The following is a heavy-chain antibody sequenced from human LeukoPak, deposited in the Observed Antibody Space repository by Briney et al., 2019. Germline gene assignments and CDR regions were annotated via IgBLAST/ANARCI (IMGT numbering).Heavy chain of an antibody. CDR2: ISGSGGSA. Sequence: PGGSLRLSCAASGFTFSSYAMNWVRQAPGKGLEWVSVISGSGGSAYYADSVKGRFTISRDNSKNTLYLQMNSLRAEDTAVYYCAKQATFYDPFLYWGQGTLVTVSS. V-gene: IGHV3-23*01. CDR3: AKQATFYDPFLY. CDR1: GFTFSSYA. D-gene: IGHD2/OR15-2a*01. J-gene: IGHJ1*01.